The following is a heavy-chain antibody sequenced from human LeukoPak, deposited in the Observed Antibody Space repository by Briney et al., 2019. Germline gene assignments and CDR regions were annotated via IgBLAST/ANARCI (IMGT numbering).Heavy chain of an antibody. Sequence: PAGSLSLSCAASRFTFSTYSINWVRHAPPPGQGWVSSISSSCSYIYYSDSFKDRLTISRVNPKNSLYLQMNNLRTDATAGDYCERVLYYYDSSGYYKDYWGQGTMVTVSS. CDR1: RFTFSTYS. CDR2: ISSSCSYI. V-gene: IGHV3-21*01. CDR3: ERVLYYYDSSGYYKDY. J-gene: IGHJ4*02. D-gene: IGHD3-22*01.